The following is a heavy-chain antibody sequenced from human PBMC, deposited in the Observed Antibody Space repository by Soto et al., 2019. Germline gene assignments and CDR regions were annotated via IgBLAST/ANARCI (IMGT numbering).Heavy chain of an antibody. Sequence: APGKGLEWVSVIYSGGSTYYADSVKGRFTISRDNSKNTLYLQMNSLRAEDTAVYYCARVSVGSGWSFFDYWGQRTLVTVSS. CDR2: IYSGGST. J-gene: IGHJ4*02. V-gene: IGHV3-66*01. CDR3: ARVSVGSGWSFFDY. D-gene: IGHD6-19*01.